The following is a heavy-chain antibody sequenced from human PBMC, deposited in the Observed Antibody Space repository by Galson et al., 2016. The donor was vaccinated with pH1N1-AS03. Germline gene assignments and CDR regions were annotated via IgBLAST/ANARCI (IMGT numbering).Heavy chain of an antibody. CDR1: GFTFGSHW. Sequence: SLRLSCAVSGFTFGSHWMSWVRQAPGKGLEWVANINKDGNEKYYVDSVKGLFAISRDNAKNSLYLQMNSLRAEDTAVYYCARDRTVVAASIIYYYGMDVWGQGTTVTVSS. CDR2: INKDGNEK. J-gene: IGHJ6*02. V-gene: IGHV3-7*03. CDR3: ARDRTVVAASIIYYYGMDV. D-gene: IGHD2-2*01.